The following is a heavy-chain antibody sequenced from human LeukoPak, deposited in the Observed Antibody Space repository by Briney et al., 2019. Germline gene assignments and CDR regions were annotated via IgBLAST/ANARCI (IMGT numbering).Heavy chain of an antibody. D-gene: IGHD6-13*01. Sequence: SETLSLTCTVSGGSISSYYWSWIRQPARKAPEWIGRIYTSGSTNYNPSLKSRVTMSVDTSKNQFSLKLTSVTAAGTAVYYCARDAALSGYYYYYMDVWGKGTTVTVSS. CDR1: GGSISSYY. CDR2: IYTSGST. J-gene: IGHJ6*03. CDR3: ARDAALSGYYYYYMDV. V-gene: IGHV4-4*07.